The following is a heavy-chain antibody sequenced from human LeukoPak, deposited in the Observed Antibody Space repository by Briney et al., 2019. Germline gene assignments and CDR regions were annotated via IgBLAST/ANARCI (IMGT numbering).Heavy chain of an antibody. CDR1: GFTFSSYG. D-gene: IGHD6-19*01. Sequence: GGSLRLSCAASGFTFSSYGMSWVRQAPGKGLEWVSAISGSGGSTYYADSVKGRFTISRDNAKNSLYLQMNSLRAEDTAVYYCARASPGSGWFPNPRIDYWGQGTLVTVSS. J-gene: IGHJ4*02. V-gene: IGHV3-23*01. CDR3: ARASPGSGWFPNPRIDY. CDR2: ISGSGGST.